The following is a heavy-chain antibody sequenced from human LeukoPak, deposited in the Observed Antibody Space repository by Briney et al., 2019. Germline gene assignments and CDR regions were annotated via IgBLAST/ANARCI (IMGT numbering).Heavy chain of an antibody. V-gene: IGHV1-69*01. CDR2: ITPMFSSA. J-gene: IGHJ3*02. CDR1: GVTFSNSA. CDR3: AREENLGSYSAFDI. D-gene: IGHD1-26*01. Sequence: GASVKVSCKVSGVTFSNSAINWVRQAPAQRLEWMGGITPMFSSANLGQKFQGKKFQGRLTITADEPTSTVYMELTSLTSEDSAIYYCAREENLGSYSAFDIWGQGTMVTVSS.